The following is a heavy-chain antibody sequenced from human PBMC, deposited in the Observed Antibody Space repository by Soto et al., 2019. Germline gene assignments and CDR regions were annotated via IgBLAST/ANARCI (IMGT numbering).Heavy chain of an antibody. CDR2: IDPSDSYT. CDR3: ARQGTTDYFYYYGLDV. D-gene: IGHD4-4*01. Sequence: GESLKISCKGSGYNFPSYWISWVRQMPGKGLEWMGRIDPSDSYTNYSPSFQGHVTISADKSISAAYLQWSSLKASDTAMYYCARQGTTDYFYYYGLDVWGQGTTVTVSS. CDR1: GYNFPSYW. J-gene: IGHJ6*02. V-gene: IGHV5-10-1*01.